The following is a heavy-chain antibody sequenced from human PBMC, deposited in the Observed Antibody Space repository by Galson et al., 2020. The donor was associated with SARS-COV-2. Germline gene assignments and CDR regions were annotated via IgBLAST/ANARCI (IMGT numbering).Heavy chain of an antibody. CDR1: RGSLNGHF. CDR3: AKLAEGRRSSEDY. Sequence: ETSETLSLTCTVSRGSLNGHFWSWIRQPPGKGLEWIGYISDSGSTNYNPSLKSRVTISSDTPKKQFSLKLTSVTAADTAVYYCAKLAEGRRSSEDYWGQGSLVTVS. J-gene: IGHJ4*02. D-gene: IGHD3-10*01. CDR2: ISDSGST. V-gene: IGHV4-59*08.